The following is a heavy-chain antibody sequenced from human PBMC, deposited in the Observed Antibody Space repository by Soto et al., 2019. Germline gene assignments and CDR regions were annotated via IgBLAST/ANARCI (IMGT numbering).Heavy chain of an antibody. Sequence: PSETLSLTCAVSGYSWNWIRQPPGKGLEWIGYIFHGGSTYYNPSLRSRVTISVDRSRTQFSLKMSSVTAADTAVYYCARGRVVVPAAVMFNCLYPWGQGALVTVSS. CDR1: GYS. J-gene: IGHJ5*02. D-gene: IGHD2-2*01. CDR3: ARGRVVVPAAVMFNCLYP. V-gene: IGHV4-30-2*01. CDR2: IFHGGST.